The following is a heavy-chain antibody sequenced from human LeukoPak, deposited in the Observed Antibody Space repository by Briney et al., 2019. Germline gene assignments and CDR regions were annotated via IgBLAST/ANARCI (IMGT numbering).Heavy chain of an antibody. Sequence: SETLSLTCTVSGGSISSSSYYWGWIRQPPGKGLEWIGSIYYSGSTYYNPSLKSRVTISVDTSKNQFSLKLSSVTAADTAVYYCARQPNSNYDYWGQGALVTVSS. J-gene: IGHJ4*02. CDR2: IYYSGST. V-gene: IGHV4-39*01. CDR1: GGSISSSSYY. D-gene: IGHD4-11*01. CDR3: ARQPNSNYDY.